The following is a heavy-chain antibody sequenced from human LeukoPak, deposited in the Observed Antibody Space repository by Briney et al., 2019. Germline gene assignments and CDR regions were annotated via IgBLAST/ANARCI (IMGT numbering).Heavy chain of an antibody. CDR1: GFSFSSYG. Sequence: GRSLRHSSAAPGFSFSSYGMHWVPQAPGKGLEWVADISYDGSNKYYAESVKGRFTISRDKSKNTLYLQMNSLRAEDTAVYYCAKDQATTNDAFDIWGRGTMVTVSS. CDR3: AKDQATTNDAFDI. J-gene: IGHJ3*02. D-gene: IGHD4-17*01. V-gene: IGHV3-30*18. CDR2: ISYDGSNK.